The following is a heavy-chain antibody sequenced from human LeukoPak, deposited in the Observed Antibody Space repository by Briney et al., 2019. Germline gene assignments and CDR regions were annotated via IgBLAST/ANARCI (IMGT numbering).Heavy chain of an antibody. CDR2: IYYSGST. D-gene: IGHD3-16*01. CDR1: GGSISSSSYY. CDR3: AGLWGVMGYYYGMDV. J-gene: IGHJ6*02. Sequence: PSGTLSLTCTVSGGSISSSSYYLGWIRQPPGKGLEWIGSIYYSGSTYYNPSLKSRVTISVDTSKNQFSLKLSSVTAADTAVYYCAGLWGVMGYYYGMDVWGQGTTVTVSS. V-gene: IGHV4-39*01.